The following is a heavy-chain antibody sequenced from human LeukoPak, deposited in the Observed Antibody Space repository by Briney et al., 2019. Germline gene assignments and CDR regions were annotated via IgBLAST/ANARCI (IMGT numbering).Heavy chain of an antibody. CDR2: ISGAGGST. CDR3: GGIAVAGTGKFDY. Sequence: GGSLRLSCAASGFTFDDYAMHWVRQAPGKGLEWVSLISGAGGSTYYADSVKGRFTISRDNSKNSLYLQMNSLRTEDTALYFCGGIAVAGTGKFDYWGQGTLVTVSS. J-gene: IGHJ4*02. CDR1: GFTFDDYA. D-gene: IGHD6-19*01. V-gene: IGHV3-43*02.